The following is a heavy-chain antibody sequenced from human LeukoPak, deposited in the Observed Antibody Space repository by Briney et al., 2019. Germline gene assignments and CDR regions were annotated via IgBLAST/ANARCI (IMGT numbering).Heavy chain of an antibody. J-gene: IGHJ5*02. CDR2: IIPIFGTA. CDR1: GGTFSSYA. V-gene: IGHV1-69*05. CDR3: ARDRRYYYDSSGRAPRWFDP. Sequence: ASVKLSCKASGGTFSSYAISWVRQAPGQGLEWMGGIIPIFGTANYAQKFQGRVTITTDESTSTAYMELSSVRSEDTAVYYCARDRRYYYDSSGRAPRWFDPWGQGTLVTVSS. D-gene: IGHD3-22*01.